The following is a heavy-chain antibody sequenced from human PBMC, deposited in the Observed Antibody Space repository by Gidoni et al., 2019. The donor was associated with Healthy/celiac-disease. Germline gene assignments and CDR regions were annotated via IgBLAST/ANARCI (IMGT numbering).Heavy chain of an antibody. CDR1: GFSLSTSGVG. CDR3: AHIGGSQIQLLLNVVDY. V-gene: IGHV2-5*02. J-gene: IGHJ4*02. Sequence: QITLTESGPTLVQPTQTLTLNCHFSGFSLSTSGVGVGWVRQPPGKALEWLALIYWDDVKRYSPTLKSRRTVTKDNSKNQVVLTLTNVDPVDTATYYCAHIGGSQIQLLLNVVDYWGQGTLVTVSS. D-gene: IGHD5-18*01. CDR2: IYWDDVK.